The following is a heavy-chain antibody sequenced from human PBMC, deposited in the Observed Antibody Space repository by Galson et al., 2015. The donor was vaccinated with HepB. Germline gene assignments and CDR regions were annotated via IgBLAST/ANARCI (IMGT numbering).Heavy chain of an antibody. CDR3: ARVVSSDGDYAHDGEGFDY. CDR1: GYSFTSYW. V-gene: IGHV5-51*01. D-gene: IGHD4-17*01. Sequence: QSGAEVKKPGESLKISCKGSGYSFTSYWIGWVRQMPGKGLEWMGIIYPGDSDTRYSPSFQGQVTTSADKSISTAYLQWSSLKASDTAMYYCARVVSSDGDYAHDGEGFDYWGQGTLVTVSS. J-gene: IGHJ4*02. CDR2: IYPGDSDT.